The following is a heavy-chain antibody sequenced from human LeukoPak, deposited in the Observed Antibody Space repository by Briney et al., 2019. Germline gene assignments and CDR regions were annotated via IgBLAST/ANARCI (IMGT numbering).Heavy chain of an antibody. CDR2: ISGSGDNT. Sequence: AGGSLRLSCVASGFTFRNYAMTWVRQAPGKGLEWVSTISGSGDNTYYADSVQGRFTISRDNSKDTLSLQMNSLTADDTAIYYCAKSAVAGWVRDFDSWGQGILVTVSS. D-gene: IGHD6-19*01. CDR3: AKSAVAGWVRDFDS. J-gene: IGHJ4*02. CDR1: GFTFRNYA. V-gene: IGHV3-23*01.